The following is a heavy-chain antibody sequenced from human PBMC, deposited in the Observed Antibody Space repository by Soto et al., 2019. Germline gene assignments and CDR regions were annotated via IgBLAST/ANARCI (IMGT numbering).Heavy chain of an antibody. Sequence: PGGSLRLSCAASGFTFSSYAMSWVRQAPGKGLEWVSAISGSGGSTYYADSVKGRFTTSRDNSKNTLYLQMNSLRAEDTAVYYCAKVPGYSSGWYRDVWGQGTLVTVSS. CDR2: ISGSGGST. V-gene: IGHV3-23*01. D-gene: IGHD6-19*01. CDR3: AKVPGYSSGWYRDV. J-gene: IGHJ1*01. CDR1: GFTFSSYA.